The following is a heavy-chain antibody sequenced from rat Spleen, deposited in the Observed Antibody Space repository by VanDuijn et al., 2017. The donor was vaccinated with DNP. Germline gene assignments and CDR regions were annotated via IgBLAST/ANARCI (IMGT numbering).Heavy chain of an antibody. J-gene: IGHJ2*01. CDR2: ISSSGYNT. V-gene: IGHV5-25*01. CDR1: GLTFSNAD. CDR3: ARPSLFDY. Sequence: EVQLVESGGGLVQPGRSMKLSCGASGLTFSNADMAWVRQAPTRGLEWVASISSSGYNTYYRDSVKGRFTISRDNAKSTLYLQMDSLRSEDTATYYCARPSLFDYWGQGVMVTVSS.